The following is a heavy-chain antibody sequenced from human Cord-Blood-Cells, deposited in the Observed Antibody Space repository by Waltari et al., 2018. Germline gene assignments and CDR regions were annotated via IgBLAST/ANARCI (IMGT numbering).Heavy chain of an antibody. CDR2: TGTAGVT. Sequence: DVQLLESGGGFVQPSGSLRRSCAAARVTVSSYDMHWFRQATGKGLDWVSATGTAGVTYYPGSVKGLVAISRENAKTSVYFQMNSLRAGDTAVYYCARGIAARRNYYYGMDVWGQGTTVTVSS. V-gene: IGHV3-13*01. D-gene: IGHD6-6*01. J-gene: IGHJ6*02. CDR1: RVTVSSYD. CDR3: ARGIAARRNYYYGMDV.